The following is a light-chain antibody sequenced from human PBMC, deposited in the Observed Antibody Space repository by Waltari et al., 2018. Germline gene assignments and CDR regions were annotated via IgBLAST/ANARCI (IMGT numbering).Light chain of an antibody. CDR1: QSLVHSHGNTY. Sequence: DVVTTQYPPSLPVTLVQTASISCRSSQSLVHSHGNTYLNWFQQRPGQSPRRLIYKVSNRDAGVPDRFSGSGSGTDFTLKISRVEAEDIGVYYCMQETHWPLTFGGGTKVGIK. CDR2: KVS. CDR3: MQETHWPLT. V-gene: IGKV2-30*02. J-gene: IGKJ4*01.